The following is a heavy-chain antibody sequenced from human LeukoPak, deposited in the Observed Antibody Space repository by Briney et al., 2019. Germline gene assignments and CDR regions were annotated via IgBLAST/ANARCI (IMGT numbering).Heavy chain of an antibody. D-gene: IGHD5-18*01. CDR2: TSGTGGRT. CDR3: AKGTTGMAPRGYFDD. J-gene: IGHJ4*02. CDR1: GFTFSGYA. V-gene: IGHV3-23*01. Sequence: GGSLRLSCAASGFTFSGYAMTWVRQAPGKGLEWVSATSGTGGRTYYADSVKGRFTISRDNSKNTLYLQMNSLRADDTAVYYCAKGTTGMAPRGYFDDWGQGTLVTVSS.